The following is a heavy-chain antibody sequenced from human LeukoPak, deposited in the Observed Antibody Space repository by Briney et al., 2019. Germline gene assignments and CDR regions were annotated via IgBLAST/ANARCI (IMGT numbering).Heavy chain of an antibody. CDR2: IYPGDSDT. CDR3: ARRTRQGVSYYPLFDY. CDR1: GSSFTNYL. V-gene: IGHV5-51*01. D-gene: IGHD3-22*01. J-gene: IGHJ4*02. Sequence: GASLKISCTASGSSFTNYLIGWVRPLPGRGLEWMWIIYPGDSDTRYSPSFQGQVTISADKSISTAYLQWSSLKASDTAMYYCARRTRQGVSYYPLFDYGGQGTLVTVSA.